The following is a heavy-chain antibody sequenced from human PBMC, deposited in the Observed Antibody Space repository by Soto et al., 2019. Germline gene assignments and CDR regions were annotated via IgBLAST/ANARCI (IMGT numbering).Heavy chain of an antibody. V-gene: IGHV3-23*01. D-gene: IGHD3-22*01. Sequence: EVELLESGGDLVQPGGSLRLSCAASGFTFSNHAMTWVRQTPGKGLEWVSTISGSGGSTSYADSVQGRFTISRDNSKNTLFLQMNSLRAEDTAVFYCAKCRGLGSPFYYHMDVWGQGTTVTVSS. CDR2: ISGSGGST. J-gene: IGHJ6*02. CDR3: AKCRGLGSPFYYHMDV. CDR1: GFTFSNHA.